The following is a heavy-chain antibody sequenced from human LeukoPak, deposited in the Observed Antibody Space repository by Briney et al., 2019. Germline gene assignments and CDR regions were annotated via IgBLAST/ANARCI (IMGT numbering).Heavy chain of an antibody. CDR3: ARYDSRGSASTRFDY. CDR1: GGSITTDNYY. V-gene: IGHV4-61*02. Sequence: SSQTLSLACSVSGGSITTDNYYWSWIRQPAGKGLEWIGRIHSSGATEYNPSFTGRVAVSEDPSKNQFSLQLNSVTAADTAVYYCARYDSRGSASTRFDYWGQGILVTISS. D-gene: IGHD3-16*01. J-gene: IGHJ4*02. CDR2: IHSSGAT.